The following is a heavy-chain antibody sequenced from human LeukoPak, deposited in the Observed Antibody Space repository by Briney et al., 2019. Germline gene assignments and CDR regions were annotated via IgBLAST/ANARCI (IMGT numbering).Heavy chain of an antibody. CDR3: ARVIAVAGTAFDY. V-gene: IGHV3-48*03. CDR1: GFTFSSYE. D-gene: IGHD6-19*01. Sequence: GGSLRLSCAASGFTFSSYEMNWVRQGPGKGLEWVSYISSSGSTIYYADSVKGRFTISRDNAKNSLYLQMNSLRAEDTAVYYCARVIAVAGTAFDYWGQGTLVTVPS. CDR2: ISSSGSTI. J-gene: IGHJ4*02.